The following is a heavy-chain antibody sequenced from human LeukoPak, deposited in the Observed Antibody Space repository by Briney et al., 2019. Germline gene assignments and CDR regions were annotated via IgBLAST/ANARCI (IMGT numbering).Heavy chain of an antibody. V-gene: IGHV3-23*01. D-gene: IGHD6-19*01. J-gene: IGHJ4*02. CDR3: AKAGEAVAGPFDY. CDR1: GFTFSSNS. CDR2: ISGSGGST. Sequence: GGSLRLSCAASGFTFSSNSMSWVRQAPGKGLEWVSTISGSGGSTYYADSVNGRFTISRDNTNNTQYLLKNSLRVEDTAVYYCAKAGEAVAGPFDYWGQGTLVTVSS.